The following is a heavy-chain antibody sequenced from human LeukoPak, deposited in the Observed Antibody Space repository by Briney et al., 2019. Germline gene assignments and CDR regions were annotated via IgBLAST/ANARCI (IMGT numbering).Heavy chain of an antibody. D-gene: IGHD3-22*01. J-gene: IGHJ4*02. CDR3: AKDSVVFGYFDY. V-gene: IGHV3-23*01. Sequence: GGSLRLSCAASGFTFSSYAMSWVRQAPGKGLEWVSAISGSGGSTYYADSVEGRFTISRDNSKNTLYLQMNSLRAEDTAVYYCAKDSVVFGYFDYWGQGTLVTVSS. CDR2: ISGSGGST. CDR1: GFTFSSYA.